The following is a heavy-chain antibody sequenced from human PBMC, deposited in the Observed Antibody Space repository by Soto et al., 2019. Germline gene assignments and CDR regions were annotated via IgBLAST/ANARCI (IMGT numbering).Heavy chain of an antibody. CDR1: GGSISSSNW. D-gene: IGHD2-15*01. V-gene: IGHV4-4*02. CDR3: AQRTPRTVLYDY. CDR2: IYHSGST. J-gene: IGHJ4*02. Sequence: ASETLSLTXAVSGGSISSSNWWSWVRQPPGKGLEWIGEIYHSGSTNYNPSLKSRVTISVDKSKNRFSLKLSSVTAADTAVYYCAQRTPRTVLYDYWGQGTLVTVSS.